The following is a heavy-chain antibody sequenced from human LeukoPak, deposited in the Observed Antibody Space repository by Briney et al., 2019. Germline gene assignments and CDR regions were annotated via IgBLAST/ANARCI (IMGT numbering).Heavy chain of an antibody. CDR2: ISYDGIDK. J-gene: IGHJ2*01. CDR3: AKDAGRYLNWGYFDL. D-gene: IGHD2-2*01. V-gene: IGHV3-30*18. Sequence: GGSLRLSCAASGFTFRGSGMHWVRQAPGKGLEWVAVISYDGIDKYYADSVKDRFTISRDNFKSSQYLQMNSLRVEDTAVYYCAKDAGRYLNWGYFDLWGRGTLVTVSS. CDR1: GFTFRGSG.